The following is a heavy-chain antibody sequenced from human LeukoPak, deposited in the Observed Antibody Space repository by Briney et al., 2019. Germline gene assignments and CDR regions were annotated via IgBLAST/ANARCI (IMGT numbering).Heavy chain of an antibody. J-gene: IGHJ4*02. Sequence: SGTLSLTXTVSGGSISSYYWSWIRQPPGKGMEWIGYIYYSGTTNYNPSLKSRVTISVATSKNQFSLNLSSVTAADTAVYYCARGGGGEYSSGWYDYRGQGTLVTVSS. D-gene: IGHD6-19*01. CDR2: IYYSGTT. CDR3: ARGGGGEYSSGWYDY. CDR1: GGSISSYY. V-gene: IGHV4-59*01.